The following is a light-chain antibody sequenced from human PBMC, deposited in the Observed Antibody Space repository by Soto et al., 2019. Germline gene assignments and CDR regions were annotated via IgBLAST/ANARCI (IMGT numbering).Light chain of an antibody. CDR1: SSDVGAYNY. J-gene: IGLJ1*01. V-gene: IGLV2-14*03. CDR2: DVT. CDR3: SSHKTTGIHV. Sequence: LTQPASVSGSPGQSITISCTGTSSDVGAYNYVSWFQQQPGKAPRLMIYDVTNRPSGVFDRFSGSKSGNTASLTISGLQAEDEADFYCSSHKTTGIHVFGTGTKVTVL.